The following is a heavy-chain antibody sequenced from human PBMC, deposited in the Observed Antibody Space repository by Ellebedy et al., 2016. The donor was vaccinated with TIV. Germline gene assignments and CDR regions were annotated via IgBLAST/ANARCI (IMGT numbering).Heavy chain of an antibody. D-gene: IGHD3-3*01. CDR2: IWYDGSDE. J-gene: IGHJ6*02. V-gene: IGHV3-33*01. CDR1: GFTFSDHG. CDR3: ARDFYYYYYYGMDV. Sequence: GGSLRLSCAVSGFTFSDHGMHWVRQAPGKGLEWVAVIWYDGSDEKYSGSVKGRFTISRDNAKNSLYLQMNSLRAEDTAVYYCARDFYYYYYYGMDVWGQGTTVTVSS.